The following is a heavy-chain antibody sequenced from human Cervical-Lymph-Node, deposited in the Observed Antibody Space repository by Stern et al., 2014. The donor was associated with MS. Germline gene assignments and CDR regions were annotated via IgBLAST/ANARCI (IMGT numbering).Heavy chain of an antibody. CDR1: EYNFNTHW. V-gene: IGHV5-51*03. Sequence: EVQPVQSGAEVKKPGESLKISCKGSEYNFNTHWIAWVRQMPGKGLEWLGNIYPGNSDTRYNPSLQGQVSISADKSITTAYLHFSSLKASDSAMYFCARHGGPNWNHEAHNWFDPWGQGTLVTVSS. CDR3: ARHGGPNWNHEAHNWFDP. J-gene: IGHJ5*02. CDR2: IYPGNSDT. D-gene: IGHD1-14*01.